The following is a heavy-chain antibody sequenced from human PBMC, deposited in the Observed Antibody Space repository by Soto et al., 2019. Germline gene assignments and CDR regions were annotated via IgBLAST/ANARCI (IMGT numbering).Heavy chain of an antibody. D-gene: IGHD6-13*01. CDR1: GGSFSGYY. V-gene: IGHV4-34*01. CDR2: INHSGST. J-gene: IGHJ3*02. CDR3: ARGQLVPDAFDI. Sequence: SETLSLTCAVYGGSFSGYYWSWIRQPPGKGLEWIGEINHSGSTNYNPSLKSRVTISVDTSKNQFSLKLSSVTAADTAVYYCARGQLVPDAFDIWGQGTMGTVSS.